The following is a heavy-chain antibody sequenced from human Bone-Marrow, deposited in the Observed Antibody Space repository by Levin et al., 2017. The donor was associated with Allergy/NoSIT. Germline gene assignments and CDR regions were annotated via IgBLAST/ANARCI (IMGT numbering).Heavy chain of an antibody. V-gene: IGHV3-7*01. CDR2: IKQDGSEK. CDR1: GFTFSSYW. CDR3: ATSRTFDY. D-gene: IGHD1-7*01. J-gene: IGHJ4*02. Sequence: GASVKVSCVAAGFTFSSYWMSWVRQAPGKGLEWVANIKQDGSEKYYVDSVKGRFTISRDNAKNSLYLQMNSLRVEDTAVYYCATSRTFDYWGQGTLVTVSS.